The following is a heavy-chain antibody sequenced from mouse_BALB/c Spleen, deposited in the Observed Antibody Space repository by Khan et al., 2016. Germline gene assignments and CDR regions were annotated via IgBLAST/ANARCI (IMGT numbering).Heavy chain of an antibody. Sequence: QIQLVQSGPELKKPGETVRISCKASGYTFTTAGMQWVQKMPGKGLKWIGWINTHSGVPKYAEDFKGRFAFSLETSASTAYLQISNLKNEDTATYFCARSDSSGYYAMDYWGQGTSVTVSS. J-gene: IGHJ4*01. CDR1: GYTFTTAG. CDR2: INTHSGVP. D-gene: IGHD3-2*01. V-gene: IGHV9-4*02. CDR3: ARSDSSGYYAMDY.